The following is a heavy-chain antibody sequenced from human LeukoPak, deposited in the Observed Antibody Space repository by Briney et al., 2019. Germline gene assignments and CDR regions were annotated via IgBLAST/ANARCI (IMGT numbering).Heavy chain of an antibody. J-gene: IGHJ4*02. CDR1: GYSFTSYW. CDR3: ARLEYYYGSGQYVGGFDY. V-gene: IGHV5-51*01. D-gene: IGHD3-10*01. CDR2: IYPGDSDT. Sequence: PGESLKISCKGSGYSFTSYWIGWVRQMPGKGLEWMGIIYPGDSDTRYSPSFQGQVTISADKSISTAYLQWSSLKASDTAMYYCARLEYYYGSGQYVGGFDYWGQGTLVTVSS.